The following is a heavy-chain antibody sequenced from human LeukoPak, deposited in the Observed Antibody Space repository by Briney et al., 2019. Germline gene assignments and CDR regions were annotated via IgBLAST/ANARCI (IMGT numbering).Heavy chain of an antibody. Sequence: TSETLSLTCTVSGGSISRYYWSWIRQPPGKGLEWIGYISYTGSTTYNSSLKSRVTISLDTSKNQFFLKLSSVTAADTAVYYCARVAGTTGDYWGQGTLVTVSS. CDR1: GGSISRYY. D-gene: IGHD1-1*01. V-gene: IGHV4-59*08. CDR3: ARVAGTTGDY. J-gene: IGHJ4*02. CDR2: ISYTGST.